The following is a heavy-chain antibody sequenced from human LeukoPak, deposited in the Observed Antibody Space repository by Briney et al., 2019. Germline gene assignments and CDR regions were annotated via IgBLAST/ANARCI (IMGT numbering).Heavy chain of an antibody. CDR2: IYTSGST. Sequence: SETLFLTCTVSGASISSGNYYWSWIRQPAGKGLEWIGRIYTSGSTNYNPSLKSRVTISVDTSKNQFSLKLSSVTAADTAVYYCARGGGYSSSWSFWGQGTLVTVSS. CDR3: ARGGGYSSSWSF. CDR1: GASISSGNYY. J-gene: IGHJ4*02. V-gene: IGHV4-61*02. D-gene: IGHD6-13*01.